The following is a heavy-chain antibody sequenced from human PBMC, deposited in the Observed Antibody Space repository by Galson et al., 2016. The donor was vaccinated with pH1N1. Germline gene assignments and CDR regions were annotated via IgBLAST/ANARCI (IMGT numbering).Heavy chain of an antibody. J-gene: IGHJ4*02. CDR2: VDSSERA. CDR3: ARVDEGQFGDQLGLEY. CDR1: GGSVTAYY. Sequence: SETLSLTCTVSGGSVTAYYWTWIRQPPGKGLEWIGFVDSSERAKYNPSLNSRVTMSMNTYMNQLYLRLTSVTAADTAVYYCARVDEGQFGDQLGLEYWGQGTQVTVST. D-gene: IGHD4-17*01. V-gene: IGHV4-59*02.